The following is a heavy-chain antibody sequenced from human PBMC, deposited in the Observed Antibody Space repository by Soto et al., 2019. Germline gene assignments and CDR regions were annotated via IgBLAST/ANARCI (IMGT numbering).Heavy chain of an antibody. CDR1: GYSFTSYW. D-gene: IGHD3-22*01. CDR3: AKGNYYDSSGYLPFDY. J-gene: IGHJ4*02. Sequence: PGESLKISCKGSGYSFTSYWIGWVRQMPGKGLEWMGIIYPGYSDTRYSPSFQGQVTISADKSISTAYLQWSSLKAPDTAMYYCAKGNYYDSSGYLPFDYWGQGTLVTVSS. CDR2: IYPGYSDT. V-gene: IGHV5-51*01.